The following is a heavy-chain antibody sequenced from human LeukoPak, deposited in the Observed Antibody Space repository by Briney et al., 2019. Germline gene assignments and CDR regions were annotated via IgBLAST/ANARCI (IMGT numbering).Heavy chain of an antibody. J-gene: IGHJ4*02. D-gene: IGHD3-22*01. CDR2: INPSGGST. V-gene: IGHV1-46*01. CDR1: GYTFTSYY. CDR3: ARDYYDSSGYTATHDY. Sequence: VSVKVSCKASGYTFTSYYMHWVRQAPGQGLERMGIINPSGGSTSYAQKFQGRVTMTRDMSTSTVYMELSSLRSEDTAVYYCARDYYDSSGYTATHDYWGQGTLVTVSS.